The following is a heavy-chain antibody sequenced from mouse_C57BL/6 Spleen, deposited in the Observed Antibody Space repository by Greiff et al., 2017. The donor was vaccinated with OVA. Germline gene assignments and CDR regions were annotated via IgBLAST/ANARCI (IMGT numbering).Heavy chain of an antibody. D-gene: IGHD1-1*01. V-gene: IGHV2-5*01. Sequence: VQLQQSGPGLVQPSQSLSITCTVSGFSLTCYGVHWVRQSPGKGLEWLGVIWRGGSTDYNAAFMSRLSITKDNSKSQVFFKMNSLQADDTAIYYCAKKPADYYGNAMDYWGQGTSVTVSS. CDR3: AKKPADYYGNAMDY. CDR2: IWRGGST. CDR1: GFSLTCYG. J-gene: IGHJ4*01.